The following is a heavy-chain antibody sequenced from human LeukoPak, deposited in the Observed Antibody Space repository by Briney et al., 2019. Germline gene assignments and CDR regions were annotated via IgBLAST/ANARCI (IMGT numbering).Heavy chain of an antibody. V-gene: IGHV4-59*08. D-gene: IGHD5-12*01. CDR2: IYYSGST. Sequence: SETLSLTCTVSGGSISSYYWSWIRQPPGKGLEWIGYIYYSGSTNYNPSLKSRVTISVDTSKNQFSLKLSSVTAADTAVYYCARHASGYRYNWFDPWGQGTLVTVSS. J-gene: IGHJ5*02. CDR1: GGSISSYY. CDR3: ARHASGYRYNWFDP.